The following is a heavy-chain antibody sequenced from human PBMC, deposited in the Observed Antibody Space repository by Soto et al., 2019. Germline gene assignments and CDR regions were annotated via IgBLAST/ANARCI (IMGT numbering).Heavy chain of an antibody. J-gene: IGHJ4*02. CDR2: ISGSGGST. CDR1: GFTFSSYA. Sequence: GGSLRLSCAASGFTFSSYAMNWVRQAPGKGLEWVSVISGSGGSTYYADSVKGRFTISRDNSKNTLYLQMNSPRAEDTAVYYCARRGPGTYFDYWGQGTLVTVSS. D-gene: IGHD6-13*01. CDR3: ARRGPGTYFDY. V-gene: IGHV3-23*01.